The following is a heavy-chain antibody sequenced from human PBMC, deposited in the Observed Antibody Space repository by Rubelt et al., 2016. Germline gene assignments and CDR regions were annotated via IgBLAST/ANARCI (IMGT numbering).Heavy chain of an antibody. D-gene: IGHD1-26*01. V-gene: IGHV4-39*07. J-gene: IGHJ4*02. CDR3: ARAGGYVGAMVY. Sequence: QLQLQESGPGLVKPSETLSLTCTVSGGSISSSSYYWGWIRQPPGKGLEWMGRIYYSGSTNYNPSVKRRVTRSWGKCRNQCSLKLSSVTAADTAVYYCARAGGYVGAMVYWGQGTLVTVSS. CDR2: IYYSGST. CDR1: GGSISSSSYY.